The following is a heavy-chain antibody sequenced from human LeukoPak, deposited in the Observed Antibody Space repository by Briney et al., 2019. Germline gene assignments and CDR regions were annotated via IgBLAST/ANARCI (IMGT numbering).Heavy chain of an antibody. CDR3: ARDDEYYYDVSGTGENC. D-gene: IGHD3-22*01. CDR1: GYTFTSYA. Sequence: ASVKVSCKASGYTFTSYAINWVRQAPGQGLEWMGWINTNTGNPTYAPGFTGRFVFSLDTSVSTAYLQISSLKAEDTAVYYCARDDEYYYDVSGTGENCWGQGTLVTVSS. CDR2: INTNTGNP. V-gene: IGHV7-4-1*02. J-gene: IGHJ4*02.